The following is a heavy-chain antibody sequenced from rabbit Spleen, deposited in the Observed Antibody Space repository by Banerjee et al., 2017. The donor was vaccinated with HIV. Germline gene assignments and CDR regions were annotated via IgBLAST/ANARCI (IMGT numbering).Heavy chain of an antibody. J-gene: IGHJ4*01. CDR1: GVSFSDKDV. V-gene: IGHV1S45*01. CDR2: INIVTGKS. Sequence: EQLEESGGGLVKPEGSLTLTCKASGVSFSDKDVMCGVRQAPGKGLEWIACINIVTGKSVYASWAKGRFIMSRTSSTKVTLQMTRLTAADSATYFCAKSNYPGIVYWGLWGPGTLVTVS. D-gene: IGHD7-1*01. CDR3: AKSNYPGIVYWGL.